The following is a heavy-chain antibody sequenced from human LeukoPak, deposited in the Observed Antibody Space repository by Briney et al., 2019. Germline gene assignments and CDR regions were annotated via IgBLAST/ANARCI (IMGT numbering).Heavy chain of an antibody. V-gene: IGHV4-39*01. CDR3: ARHTIAVAVYYFDY. CDR1: GGSISSSSYY. J-gene: IGHJ4*02. D-gene: IGHD6-19*01. CDR2: IYYSGST. Sequence: PSETPSLTCTVSGGSISSSSYYWGWIRQPPGKGLEWIGSIYYSGSTYYNPSLKSRVTISVDTSKNQFSLKLSSVTAADTAVYYCARHTIAVAVYYFDYWGQGTLVTVSS.